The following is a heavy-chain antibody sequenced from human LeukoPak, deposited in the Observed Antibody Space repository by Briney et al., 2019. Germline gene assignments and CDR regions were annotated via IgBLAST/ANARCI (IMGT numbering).Heavy chain of an antibody. Sequence: GGSLRLSCAASGFTFSSYSMNWVRQAPGKGLEWVSSISSSSSYIYYADSVKGRFTISRDNAKNSLYLQMNSLRAEDTAVYYCARGLGYSGYDRGDWGQGTLVTVSS. CDR2: ISSSSSYI. V-gene: IGHV3-21*01. J-gene: IGHJ4*02. CDR1: GFTFSSYS. CDR3: ARGLGYSGYDRGD. D-gene: IGHD5-12*01.